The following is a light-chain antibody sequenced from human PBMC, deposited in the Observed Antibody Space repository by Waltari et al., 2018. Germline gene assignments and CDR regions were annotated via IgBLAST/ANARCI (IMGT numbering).Light chain of an antibody. CDR3: GSWDSSLGIGV. V-gene: IGLV1-51*01. CDR1: TPHIGNNY. CDR2: EDN. J-gene: IGLJ3*02. Sequence: QSVLTQAPSVSAAPGQTVTIPCLGHTPHIGNNYLSWYQQLPGAAPKIGIYEDNRRPSGIPDRFSGSKSGASATLGITGLQTGDEADYYCGSWDSSLGIGVLGGGTRLTVL.